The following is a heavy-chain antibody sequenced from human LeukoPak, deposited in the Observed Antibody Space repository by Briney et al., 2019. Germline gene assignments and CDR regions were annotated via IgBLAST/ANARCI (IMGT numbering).Heavy chain of an antibody. D-gene: IGHD2-2*01. Sequence: GGSPRLSSAASGFSFSSYWMHWVRQAPGKGLVCVSEINRDGNSRSYGDSVKGRFTITRDNAKNTLYQQMNSLRAEDTAVYYCAIVPPTYEEDYWGQGTLVTVSS. CDR3: AIVPPTYEEDY. CDR2: INRDGNSR. V-gene: IGHV3-74*01. J-gene: IGHJ4*02. CDR1: GFSFSSYW.